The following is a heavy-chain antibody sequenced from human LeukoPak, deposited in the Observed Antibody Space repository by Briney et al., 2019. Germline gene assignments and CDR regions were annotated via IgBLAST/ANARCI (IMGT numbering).Heavy chain of an antibody. J-gene: IGHJ6*03. CDR2: IGSSGAIR. V-gene: IGHV3-48*03. Sequence: PGGSLSLSCAVSGFPFSVYEMNWVRQAPGKGLEWVSNIGSSGAIRHYADSVKGRFTISRDNAKNSLYLQMNSLRAEDTAVYYCARGSSSWSNYYYYYMDVWGKGTTVTVSS. CDR3: ARGSSSWSNYYYYYMDV. CDR1: GFPFSVYE. D-gene: IGHD6-13*01.